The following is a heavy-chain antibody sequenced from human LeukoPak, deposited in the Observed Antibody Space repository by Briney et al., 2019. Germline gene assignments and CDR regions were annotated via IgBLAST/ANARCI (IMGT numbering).Heavy chain of an antibody. J-gene: IGHJ4*02. CDR1: GFTFSSYA. CDR3: ARVDYGGYD. CDR2: ISGSGGST. V-gene: IGHV3-23*01. Sequence: PGGSLRLSCAASGFTFSSYAMSWVRQAPGKGLEWVSGISGSGGSTYYADSVKGRFTISRDNAKNTLYLQMNSLGAEDTAVYYCARVDYGGYDWGQGTLVTVSS. D-gene: IGHD4-17*01.